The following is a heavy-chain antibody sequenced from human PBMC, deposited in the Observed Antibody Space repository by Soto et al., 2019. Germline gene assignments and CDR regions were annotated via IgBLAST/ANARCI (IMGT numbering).Heavy chain of an antibody. CDR3: ARIDYGDYGGGFDI. V-gene: IGHV1-69*02. J-gene: IGHJ3*02. D-gene: IGHD4-17*01. Sequence: QVQLVQSGAEVKKPGSSVKVSCKASGGTFGSYTLGWVRQAPGQGLEWMGRIFPILAIADYAQMFQGRVTXIASRXXSTAYMELTSLRSEDTAVYYCARIDYGDYGGGFDIWGQGTMVTVSS. CDR2: IFPILAIA. CDR1: GGTFGSYT.